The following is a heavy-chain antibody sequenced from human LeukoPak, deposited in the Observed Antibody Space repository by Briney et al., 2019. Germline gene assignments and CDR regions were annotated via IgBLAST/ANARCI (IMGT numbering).Heavy chain of an antibody. V-gene: IGHV3-23*01. D-gene: IGHD1-1*01. CDR3: AKHTAGTKALDY. J-gene: IGHJ4*02. CDR2: ISGSGSST. CDR1: GFTFNNYG. Sequence: GSLRLSCAASGFTFNNYGMSWVRQAPGKGLEWFSSISGSGSSTFYADSVKGRFTISRDNSKNTLYLQMNSLRAEDTAVYYCAKHTAGTKALDYWGQGTLVTVSS.